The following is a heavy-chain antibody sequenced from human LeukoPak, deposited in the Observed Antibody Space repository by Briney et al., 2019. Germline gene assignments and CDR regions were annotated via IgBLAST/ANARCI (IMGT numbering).Heavy chain of an antibody. D-gene: IGHD6-13*01. V-gene: IGHV1-18*01. CDR2: ISAYNGNT. CDR3: ARDSGEEAAAGYYYYMDV. Sequence: ASVKVSCKASGYTFTSYGISWVRQAPGQGLEWMGWISAYNGNTNYAQKLQGRVTMTTDTSTSTAYMELRSLRSDDTAVYYCARDSGEEAAAGYYYYMDVWGKGTTVTVSS. CDR1: GYTFTSYG. J-gene: IGHJ6*03.